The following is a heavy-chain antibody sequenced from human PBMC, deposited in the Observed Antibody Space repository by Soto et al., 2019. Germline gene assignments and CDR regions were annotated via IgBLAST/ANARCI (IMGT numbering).Heavy chain of an antibody. J-gene: IGHJ5*02. D-gene: IGHD1-20*01. CDR3: ARRLTGRTTGDWFDP. CDR1: VFIFSDYY. V-gene: IGHV3-11*01. Sequence: VQLVESGGGLVKPGVSLRLSCAASVFIFSDYYMAWIRQAPGKGLEWVSDISSGGGAKNVADSVRGRFTISRDNTNNSLYLQMNSLRVEDTALYYCARRLTGRTTGDWFDPWGQGTLVTVSS. CDR2: ISSGGGAK.